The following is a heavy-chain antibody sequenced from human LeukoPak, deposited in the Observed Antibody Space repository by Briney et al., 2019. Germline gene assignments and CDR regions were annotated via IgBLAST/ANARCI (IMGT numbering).Heavy chain of an antibody. J-gene: IGHJ2*01. Sequence: GGSLRLSCAASGFTFRSYAMHWVRQAPGKGLEWVAFIRYDGSNEFYAASVKGRLTISRDNSRNTLYLQMNSLRAEDTAVYYCAKDPHATTVTHWYFDLWGRGTLVTVYS. V-gene: IGHV3-30*02. CDR3: AKDPHATTVTHWYFDL. CDR1: GFTFRSYA. D-gene: IGHD4-17*01. CDR2: IRYDGSNE.